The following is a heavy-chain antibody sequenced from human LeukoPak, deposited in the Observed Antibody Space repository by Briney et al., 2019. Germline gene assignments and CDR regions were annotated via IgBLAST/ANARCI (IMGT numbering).Heavy chain of an antibody. CDR2: IYYSGST. D-gene: IGHD1-26*01. CDR3: ARQVVGATFDY. CDR1: GGSISSYY. J-gene: IGHJ4*02. Sequence: SETLSLTCTVSGGSISSYYWSWIRQPPGKGLEWIGYIYYSGSTNYNPSLKSRVTISVDTSKNQFSLQLSSVTAADTAVYYCARQVVGATFDYWGQGTLVTVSS. V-gene: IGHV4-59*08.